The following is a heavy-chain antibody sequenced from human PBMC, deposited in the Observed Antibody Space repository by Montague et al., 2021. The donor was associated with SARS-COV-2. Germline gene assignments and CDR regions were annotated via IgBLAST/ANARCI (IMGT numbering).Heavy chain of an antibody. CDR2: IYYSGST. CDR3: ARDRYSGYVLDAFDI. J-gene: IGHJ3*02. V-gene: IGHV4-31*03. Sequence: TLSLTCTVSGGSISSGGYYWSWIRQHPGKGLEGIGYIYYSGSTYYNPSLKSRVTISVDTSKNQFSLTLSSVTAADTAVYYCARDRYSGYVLDAFDIWGQGTMVTVSS. CDR1: GGSISSGGYY. D-gene: IGHD5-12*01.